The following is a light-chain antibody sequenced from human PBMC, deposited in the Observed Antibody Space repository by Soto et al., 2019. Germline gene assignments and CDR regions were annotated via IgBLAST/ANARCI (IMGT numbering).Light chain of an antibody. CDR1: SSNIGAGYD. V-gene: IGLV1-40*01. J-gene: IGLJ1*01. CDR3: QSYDNSLSGSGV. CDR2: ANS. Sequence: QSVLTQPPSVSGAPGQRVTISCTGSSSNIGAGYDVHWYQQLPGTAPKLLIYANSNRPSGVPDRFSGSKSGTSASLAITGLQAEDEPDYYCQSYDNSLSGSGVFGTGTKLTVL.